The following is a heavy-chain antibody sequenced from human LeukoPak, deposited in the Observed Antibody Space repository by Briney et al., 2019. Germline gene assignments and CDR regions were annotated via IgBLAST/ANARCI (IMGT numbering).Heavy chain of an antibody. Sequence: GGSLRLSCAASGFTFSSYAMHWVRQAPGKGLEWVSIIDNNGGGIHYADSVRGRFTISRDNSKNTLYLQMTNLRVDDTALYYCAIDPNWETHNWGQGVLVTVSS. CDR2: IDNNGGGI. CDR3: AIDPNWETHN. J-gene: IGHJ4*02. CDR1: GFTFSSYA. V-gene: IGHV3-23*01. D-gene: IGHD7-27*01.